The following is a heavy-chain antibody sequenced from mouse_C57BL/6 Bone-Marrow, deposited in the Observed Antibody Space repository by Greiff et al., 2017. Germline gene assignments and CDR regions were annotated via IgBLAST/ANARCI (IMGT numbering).Heavy chain of an antibody. D-gene: IGHD2-10*01. Sequence: VQLQQSVAELVRPGASVKLSCTASGFNIKNTYMHWVQQTPEQGLEWIGRIDPANGNTKYAPKFQGKATITADTSSNTAYLQLSSLTSEDAAIYYCARSYDGNYDAMDYWGQGTSVTVSS. CDR3: ARSYDGNYDAMDY. CDR2: IDPANGNT. V-gene: IGHV14-3*01. J-gene: IGHJ4*01. CDR1: GFNIKNTY.